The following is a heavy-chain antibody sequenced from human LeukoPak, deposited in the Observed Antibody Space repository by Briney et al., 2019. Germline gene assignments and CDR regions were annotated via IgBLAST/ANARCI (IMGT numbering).Heavy chain of an antibody. Sequence: PGGSLRLSCTVSGFTVSSNSMSWVRQAPGKGLEWVSFIYSDNTHYADSVKGRFTISRDNSKLYLQMNSLRAEDTATYYCAKDGYGSGSYPYYMDVWGKGTTVTVSS. V-gene: IGHV3-53*05. D-gene: IGHD3-10*01. J-gene: IGHJ6*03. CDR3: AKDGYGSGSYPYYMDV. CDR2: IYSDNT. CDR1: GFTVSSNS.